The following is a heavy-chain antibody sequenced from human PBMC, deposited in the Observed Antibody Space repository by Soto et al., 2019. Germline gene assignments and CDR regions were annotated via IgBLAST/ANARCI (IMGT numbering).Heavy chain of an antibody. CDR1: GFTFSSYS. D-gene: IGHD3-10*01. J-gene: IGHJ4*02. V-gene: IGHV3-21*01. CDR2: ISSSSSYI. Sequence: EVQLVESGGGLVKPGGSLRLSCAASGFTFSSYSMNWVRQAPGKGLEWVSSISSSSSYIYYADSVKGRFTISRDNAKNSLYLQMNSLRAEDTAVYYCASLAGDLMVRGISSYYFDYWGQGTLVTVSS. CDR3: ASLAGDLMVRGISSYYFDY.